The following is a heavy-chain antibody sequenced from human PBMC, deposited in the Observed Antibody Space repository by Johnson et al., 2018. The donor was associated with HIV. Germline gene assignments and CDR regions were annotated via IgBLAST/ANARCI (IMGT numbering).Heavy chain of an antibody. CDR3: ARDRDEAYYYDSSGRKSGFDI. CDR2: ISYDGSNK. CDR1: GFTFSSYA. Sequence: VQLVESGGGVVQPGRSLRLSCAASGFTFSSYAMHWVRQAPGKGLEWVAVISYDGSNKYYADSVKGRFTISRDNSKNTLYLQMNSLRAEDTAVYYCARDRDEAYYYDSSGRKSGFDIWGQGTMVTVSS. V-gene: IGHV3-30*04. D-gene: IGHD3-22*01. J-gene: IGHJ3*02.